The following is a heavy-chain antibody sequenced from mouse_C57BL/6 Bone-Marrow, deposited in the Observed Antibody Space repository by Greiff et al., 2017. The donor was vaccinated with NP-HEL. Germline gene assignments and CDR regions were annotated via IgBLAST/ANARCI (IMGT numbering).Heavy chain of an antibody. J-gene: IGHJ2*01. CDR1: GISITTGNYR. D-gene: IGHD4-1*02. Sequence: EVKLQESGPGLVKPSQTVFLTCTVTGISITTGNYRWSWIRQFPGNKLEWIGYIYYSGTITYNPSLTSRTTITRDTPKNQFFLEMNSLTAEDTATYYCARVQLGDYFDYWGQGTTLTVSS. V-gene: IGHV3-5*01. CDR3: ARVQLGDYFDY. CDR2: IYYSGTI.